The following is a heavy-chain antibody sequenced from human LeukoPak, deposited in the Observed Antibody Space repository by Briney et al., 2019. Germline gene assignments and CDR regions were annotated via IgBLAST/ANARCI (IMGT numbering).Heavy chain of an antibody. D-gene: IGHD3-16*01. CDR1: GFTFSSFS. V-gene: IGHV3-48*01. CDR3: ARDGFTGLGY. Sequence: GGSLRLSCAASGFTFSSFSLNWVRQAPGKGLEWVSYISYSTNAIYYADSVKGRFTISRDNSKNTLYLQMNSLRAEDTAVYYCARDGFTGLGYWGQGTLVTVSS. CDR2: ISYSTNAI. J-gene: IGHJ4*02.